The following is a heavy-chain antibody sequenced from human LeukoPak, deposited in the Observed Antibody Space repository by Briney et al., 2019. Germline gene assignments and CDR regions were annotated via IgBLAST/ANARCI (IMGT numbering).Heavy chain of an antibody. J-gene: IGHJ3*02. V-gene: IGHV4-59*01. D-gene: IGHD3-22*01. Sequence: SETLSLTCTVSGGSISSYYWSWIRHPPGKGLEWIGNIYYSGSTNYNPSLKSRVTISVDTSKNQFSLRLSSVTAADTAVYYCTRVKGYYDSSGYYKAHAFDIWGQGTMVTVSS. CDR1: GGSISSYY. CDR2: IYYSGST. CDR3: TRVKGYYDSSGYYKAHAFDI.